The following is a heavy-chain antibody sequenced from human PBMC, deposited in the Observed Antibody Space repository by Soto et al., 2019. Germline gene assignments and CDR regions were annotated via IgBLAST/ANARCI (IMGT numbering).Heavy chain of an antibody. D-gene: IGHD3-22*01. CDR3: ARDLGPDSSGYYYYYYGMDV. CDR2: ISSNGGST. J-gene: IGHJ6*02. V-gene: IGHV3-64*01. CDR1: GFTFSSYA. Sequence: GESLKISCAASGFTFSSYAMHWVRQAPGKGLEYVSAISSNGGSTYYANSVKGRFTISRDNSKNTLYLQMGSLRAEDMAVYYCARDLGPDSSGYYYYYYGMDVWGQGTTVTVSS.